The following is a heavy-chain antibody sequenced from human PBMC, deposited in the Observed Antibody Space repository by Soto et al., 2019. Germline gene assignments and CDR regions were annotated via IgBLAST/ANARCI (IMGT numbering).Heavy chain of an antibody. CDR2: INHSGST. V-gene: IGHV4-34*01. D-gene: IGHD1-1*01. J-gene: IGHJ5*02. Sequence: QVRLQQWGTGLLKSSETLSLTCAVYGGSFSGYYWSWLRQPPGKGLEWIGEINHSGSTNYNPSLKSRVTISVDTSENQFSLKVTSVTAADTAVYYCATANWSHHYFDPWGQGTLVTVSS. CDR1: GGSFSGYY. CDR3: ATANWSHHYFDP.